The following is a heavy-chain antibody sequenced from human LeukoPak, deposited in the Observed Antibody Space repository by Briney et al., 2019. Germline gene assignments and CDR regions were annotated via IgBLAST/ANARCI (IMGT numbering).Heavy chain of an antibody. D-gene: IGHD5-24*01. Sequence: GGSLRLSCAASGFTFSRVAMHWVRQAPGKGLEWVAIIWDDGSETLYADSVRGRFTISRDNSKNMLYLQMSSLRAEDTAVYYCAKTWDRGGYILDFWGQGTLVTVSS. V-gene: IGHV3-33*06. CDR2: IWDDGSET. CDR1: GFTFSRVA. J-gene: IGHJ4*02. CDR3: AKTWDRGGYILDF.